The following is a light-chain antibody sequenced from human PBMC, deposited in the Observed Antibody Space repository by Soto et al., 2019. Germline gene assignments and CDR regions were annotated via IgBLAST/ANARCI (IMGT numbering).Light chain of an antibody. CDR2: GSS. CDR3: QHCNDWPPALT. Sequence: EILMTQSPATLSVSPGERATLSCRASQSLSRNLAWYQQKPGQAPRLLIYGSSTRASGIPARFSGSGSGTEVTPAISSLQSEYLALYYFQHCNDWPPALTGGPGTKVDL. CDR1: QSLSRN. V-gene: IGKV3-15*01. J-gene: IGKJ3*01.